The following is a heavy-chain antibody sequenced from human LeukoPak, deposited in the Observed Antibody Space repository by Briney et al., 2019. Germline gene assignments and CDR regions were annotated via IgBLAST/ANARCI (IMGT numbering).Heavy chain of an antibody. V-gene: IGHV3-30*18. CDR2: ISYDGSNK. CDR1: GYTFTGYY. CDR3: AKDRRVRLNSSGYYWFDP. J-gene: IGHJ5*02. Sequence: SCKASGYTFTGYYMHWVRQAPGKGLEWVAVISYDGSNKYYADSVKGRFTISRDNSKNTLYLQMNSLRAEDTAVYYCAKDRRVRLNSSGYYWFDPWGQGTLVTVSS. D-gene: IGHD3-22*01.